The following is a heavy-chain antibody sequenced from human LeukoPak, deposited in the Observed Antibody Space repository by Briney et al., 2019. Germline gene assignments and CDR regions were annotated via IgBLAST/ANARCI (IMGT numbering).Heavy chain of an antibody. CDR2: IYTSGST. CDR1: GGSISSGSYY. Sequence: PSETLSLTCTVSGGSISSGSYYWSWIRQPAGKGLEWIGRIYTSGSTNYNPSLKSRVTISVDMSKNQFSLKLSSVTAADTAVYYCARRQRGNSDAFDIWGQGTMVTVSS. J-gene: IGHJ3*02. CDR3: ARRQRGNSDAFDI. V-gene: IGHV4-61*02. D-gene: IGHD4-23*01.